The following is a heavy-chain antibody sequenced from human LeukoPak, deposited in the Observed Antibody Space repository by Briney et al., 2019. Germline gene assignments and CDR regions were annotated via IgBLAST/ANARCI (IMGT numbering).Heavy chain of an antibody. CDR2: IWYDGSNK. CDR1: GFTFSSYG. D-gene: IGHD3-22*01. Sequence: PGGSPRLSCAASGFTFSSYGMHWVRQAPGKGREWVAVIWYDGSNKYYADSVKGRFTISRDNSKNTLYLQMNSLRAEDTAVYYCARNYYYDSSGSDAFDIWGQGTMVTVSS. CDR3: ARNYYYDSSGSDAFDI. J-gene: IGHJ3*02. V-gene: IGHV3-33*01.